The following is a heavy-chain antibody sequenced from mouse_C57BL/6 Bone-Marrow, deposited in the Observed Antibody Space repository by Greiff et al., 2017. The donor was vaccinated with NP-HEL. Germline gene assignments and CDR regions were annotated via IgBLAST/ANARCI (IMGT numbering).Heavy chain of an antibody. J-gene: IGHJ4*01. D-gene: IGHD2-5*01. V-gene: IGHV1-49*01. CDR3: ARGESNYVGNAMDY. CDR1: YFAFMASA. Sequence: LQQSGAELVRPGSSVKLSCKDSYFAFMASAMHWVKQRPGPGLEWIGSFTMYSDATEYSDNFKGKATLTANTSSGTAYMELSSLASEDSAVYDCARGESNYVGNAMDYWGQGTSVTVSS. CDR2: FTMYSDAT.